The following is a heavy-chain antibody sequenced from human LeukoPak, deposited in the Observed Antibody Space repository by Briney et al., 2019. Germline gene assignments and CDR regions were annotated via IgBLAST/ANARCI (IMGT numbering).Heavy chain of an antibody. J-gene: IGHJ1*01. V-gene: IGHV4-59*01. Sequence: SETLSLTCTVSGGSIGTYYWNWIRQPPGKGLEWIGYIYHSGSTNYNPSLQSRVTISVDTSKNQFSLNLNSVTAADTAVYYCARGGAARLHFQNWGQGTLVTVSS. CDR2: IYHSGST. CDR1: GGSIGTYY. D-gene: IGHD6-6*01. CDR3: ARGGAARLHFQN.